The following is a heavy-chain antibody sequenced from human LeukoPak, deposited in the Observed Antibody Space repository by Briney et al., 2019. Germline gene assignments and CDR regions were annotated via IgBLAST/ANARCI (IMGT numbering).Heavy chain of an antibody. Sequence: PGGSLRLSCAASGFIVSNNYMSWVRQAPGKGLECVSVIYTDGDTYYADSVRGRFTISRDTSKNTLFLQMSSLRAEDTTVYYCARGPSNYDILTGLREADYWGQGTLVTVSS. CDR2: IYTDGDT. V-gene: IGHV3-53*01. CDR3: ARGPSNYDILTGLREADY. D-gene: IGHD3-9*01. J-gene: IGHJ4*02. CDR1: GFIVSNNY.